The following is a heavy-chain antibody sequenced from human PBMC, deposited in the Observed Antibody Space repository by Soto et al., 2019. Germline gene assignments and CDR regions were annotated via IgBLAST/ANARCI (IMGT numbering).Heavy chain of an antibody. D-gene: IGHD6-13*01. CDR3: ARRVDGCSGSQYYYYYCGMDV. Sequence: SETLSLTCTVSGASVNSASYDWTWIRQPPGKGLEYIGYIRYSGTTDYNPSLKSRVTISLDTSKNEFSLKVSSVTAEDTAVYYCARRVDGCSGSQYYYYYCGMDVWGQGTTVTVSS. CDR1: GASVNSASYD. CDR2: IRYSGTT. V-gene: IGHV4-61*01. J-gene: IGHJ6*02.